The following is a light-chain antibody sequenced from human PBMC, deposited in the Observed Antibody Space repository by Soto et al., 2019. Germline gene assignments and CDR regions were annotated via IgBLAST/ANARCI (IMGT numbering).Light chain of an antibody. CDR1: SSNIGAGYD. CDR2: GNN. V-gene: IGLV1-40*01. J-gene: IGLJ1*01. CDR3: QSYDSSLSGYV. Sequence: QPVLTQPPSVSGAPGQRVTISCTGSSSNIGAGYDVHWYQQLPGTGPKLLINGNNNRPSGVPDRFSGSKSGTSASLAITGLQAEDEADYYCQSYDSSLSGYVFGTGTKLTVL.